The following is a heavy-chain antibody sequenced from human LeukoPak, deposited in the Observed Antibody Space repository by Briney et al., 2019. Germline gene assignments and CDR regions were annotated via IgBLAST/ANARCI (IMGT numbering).Heavy chain of an antibody. CDR3: ARGAGCSGGSRYLFDY. CDR2: TNPIFGRA. V-gene: IGHV1-69*13. CDR1: GGTFSSYA. Sequence: VKVCCKASGGTFSSYAISWVRQAPGQGLEWMGGTNPIFGRANYAQKFKGQVTITADESTSTAYMELSSLRSEGTAVYYCARGAGCSGGSRYLFDYWGQGTLVTVSS. D-gene: IGHD2-15*01. J-gene: IGHJ4*02.